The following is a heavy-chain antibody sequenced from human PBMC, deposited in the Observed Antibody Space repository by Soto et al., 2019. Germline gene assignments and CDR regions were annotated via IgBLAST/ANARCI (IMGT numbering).Heavy chain of an antibody. CDR3: AAGTLPGARFYGMDV. V-gene: IGHV4-38-2*01. D-gene: IGHD2-2*01. CDR2: LSQNGGT. CDR1: GYSFNSVHF. Sequence: PSETQSLTCVVSGYSFNSVHFWGWIRQPPGNGLQWFGSLSQNGGTHRNPSLRSRVTLSVDTSNNQFSLKLTSVTAADAAVYFCAAGTLPGARFYGMDVWGQGSTVTVSS. J-gene: IGHJ6*02.